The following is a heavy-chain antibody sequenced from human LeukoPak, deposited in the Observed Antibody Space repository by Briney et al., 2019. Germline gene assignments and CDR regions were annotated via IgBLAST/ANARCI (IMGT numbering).Heavy chain of an antibody. Sequence: GASVKVSCRASGYTLTDYYMHWVRQAPGQGLEWMGCIDPDSGGTKSAQRFQGRVTMTRDTSITTVYMELIRLRSDDTAVYYSAREYYDTSGSKYAFDIWGQGTMVTVSS. CDR2: IDPDSGGT. CDR3: AREYYDTSGSKYAFDI. CDR1: GYTLTDYY. D-gene: IGHD3-22*01. V-gene: IGHV1-2*02. J-gene: IGHJ3*02.